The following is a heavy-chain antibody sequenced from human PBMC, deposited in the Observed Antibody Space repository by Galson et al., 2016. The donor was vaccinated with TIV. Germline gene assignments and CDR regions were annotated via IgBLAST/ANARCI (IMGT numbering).Heavy chain of an antibody. V-gene: IGHV2-5*02. CDR3: AHRRPLTYYFDF. Sequence: PALVKPTQTVTLTCTFSGFSLSSNGVGVGWIRQPPGKALEWLALIYWDDEKRYNPSLESRLSIIKDTSKNKVVPTLTNVDPVDTATYYCAHRRPLTYYFDFWGQGTTVTVSS. CDR2: IYWDDEK. CDR1: GFSLSSNGVG. J-gene: IGHJ4*03. D-gene: IGHD2-21*01.